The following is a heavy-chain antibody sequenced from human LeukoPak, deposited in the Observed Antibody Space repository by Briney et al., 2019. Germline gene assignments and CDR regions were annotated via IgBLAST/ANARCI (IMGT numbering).Heavy chain of an antibody. CDR3: ARPRGAAAGTFGFDP. CDR1: GFTFSGYA. V-gene: IGHV3-23*01. J-gene: IGHJ5*02. CDR2: LSGSGGST. Sequence: GGSLRLSCAASGFTFSGYAMSWVRQAPGKGLEWVSVLSGSGGSTYYADSVKGRFTISRDNSKNTLYLQMNSLRAEDTAVYYCARPRGAAAGTFGFDPWGQGTLVTVSS. D-gene: IGHD6-13*01.